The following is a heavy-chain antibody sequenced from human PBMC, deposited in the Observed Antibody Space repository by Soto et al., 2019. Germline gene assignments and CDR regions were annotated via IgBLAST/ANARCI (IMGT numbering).Heavy chain of an antibody. CDR3: AKDSLDYYDSSGQGLDY. Sequence: EVQLVESGGGLVQPGRSLRLSCAASGFTFDDYAMHWVRQAPGKGLEWVSGISWNSGSIGYADAVKGGFTISRDNAKNSLYLQMNSLRAEDTALYYCAKDSLDYYDSSGQGLDYWGQGTLVTVSS. D-gene: IGHD3-22*01. CDR2: ISWNSGSI. V-gene: IGHV3-9*01. CDR1: GFTFDDYA. J-gene: IGHJ4*02.